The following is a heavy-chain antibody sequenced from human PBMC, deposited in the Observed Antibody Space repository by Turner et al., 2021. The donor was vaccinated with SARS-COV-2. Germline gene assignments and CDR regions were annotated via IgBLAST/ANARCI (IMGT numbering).Heavy chain of an antibody. V-gene: IGHV3-15*01. J-gene: IGHJ6*02. D-gene: IGHD3-3*01. Sequence: EVQLVESGGGVVKPGGSLRLSCAAPGFNFSNAWMSWVRQAPGKGLEWVGRIKSKTEGGTTDYAAPVKGRFTISRDDSKNTVYLQMNSLKTEDTAVYYCTTDIGPITIFGVATRYGMDVWGQGTTVTVSS. CDR2: IKSKTEGGTT. CDR1: GFNFSNAW. CDR3: TTDIGPITIFGVATRYGMDV.